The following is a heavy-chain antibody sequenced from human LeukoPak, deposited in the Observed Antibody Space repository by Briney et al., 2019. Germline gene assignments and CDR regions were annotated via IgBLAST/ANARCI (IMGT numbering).Heavy chain of an antibody. J-gene: IGHJ4*02. CDR1: GGSISSYY. CDR2: IYYSGST. V-gene: IGHV4-59*01. D-gene: IGHD3-3*01. CDR3: ASTIFGVVGPHYFDY. Sequence: PSETLSLTCTVSGGSISSYYWSWIRQPPGKGLEWIGYIYYSGSTNYNPSLKSRVTISVDTSKNQFSLKLSSVTAADTAVYYCASTIFGVVGPHYFDYWGQGTLVTVSS.